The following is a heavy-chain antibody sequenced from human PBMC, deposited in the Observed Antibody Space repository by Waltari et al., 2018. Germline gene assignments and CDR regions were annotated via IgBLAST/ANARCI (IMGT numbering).Heavy chain of an antibody. J-gene: IGHJ4*02. Sequence: QVQLQESGPKLVKPSETLSLTCTVSAGSISSYFWSWIRQPPGKGLEWIGYIHYSGNTNSDTAMKSRVTISMDPSKNQFSLKLSSATAADTAVYYCAAHLRQVTTEFAYWGQGTLVTVSS. V-gene: IGHV4-59*01. CDR1: AGSISSYF. D-gene: IGHD4-17*01. CDR2: IHYSGNT. CDR3: AAHLRQVTTEFAY.